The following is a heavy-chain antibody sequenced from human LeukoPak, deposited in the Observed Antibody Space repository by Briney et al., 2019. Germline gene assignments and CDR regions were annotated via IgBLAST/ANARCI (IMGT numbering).Heavy chain of an antibody. CDR3: ARDSEYSSGWYSFDY. Sequence: GGSLRLSCATSGFIFDDYYMSWIRHAPGKRLERVLYISFSGSAVYYADSVKGRFTISRDNSKNTLYLQMNSLRAEDTAVYYCARDSEYSSGWYSFDYWGQGTLVTVSS. CDR2: ISFSGSAV. CDR1: GFIFDDYY. V-gene: IGHV3-11*01. D-gene: IGHD6-19*01. J-gene: IGHJ4*02.